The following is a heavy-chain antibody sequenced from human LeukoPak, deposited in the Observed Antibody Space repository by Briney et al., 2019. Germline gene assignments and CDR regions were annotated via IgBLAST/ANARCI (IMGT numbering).Heavy chain of an antibody. CDR3: ARITTYSSSWFGDFDS. J-gene: IGHJ4*02. V-gene: IGHV3-48*01. CDR2: ISSSSSTI. D-gene: IGHD6-13*01. CDR1: GFTFNNYN. Sequence: GGSLRLSCAASGFTFNNYNMNWVRQAPGKGLEWVSYISSSSSTIYYADSVKGRFTISRDNVKKSLYLQMNSLRVEDTALYYCARITTYSSSWFGDFDSWGQGALVTVSS.